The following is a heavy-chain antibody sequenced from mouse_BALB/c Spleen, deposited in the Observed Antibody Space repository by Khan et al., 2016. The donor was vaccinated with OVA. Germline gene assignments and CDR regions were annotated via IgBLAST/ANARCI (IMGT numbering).Heavy chain of an antibody. V-gene: IGHV1-4*01. D-gene: IGHD2-14*01. CDR1: GYTFTTYT. CDR2: IIPSNDYT. J-gene: IGHJ3*01. CDR3: VREGAYYRSDGWFAY. Sequence: FQLQQSGAELARPGASVKMSCKASGYTFTTYTIHWVKQRPGQGLEWIGYIIPSNDYTNYNQKFKDRATLTADKSSSTAYMQLSSLTSEDSAVYYCVREGAYYRSDGWFAYWGQGTLVTVSA.